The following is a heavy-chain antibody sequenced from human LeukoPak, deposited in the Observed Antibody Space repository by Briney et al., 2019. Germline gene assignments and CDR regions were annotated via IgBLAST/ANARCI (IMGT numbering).Heavy chain of an antibody. D-gene: IGHD4-17*01. CDR3: ARELMTTASN. CDR2: ISYDGSNK. J-gene: IGHJ4*02. CDR1: GFTFSSYA. V-gene: IGHV3-30-3*01. Sequence: GRSLRLSCAASGFTFSSYAMHWVRQAPGKGLEWVAVISYDGSNKYYADSVKGRFTISRDNSKNTLYLQMNSLRAEDTAVYYCARELMTTASNWGQGTLVTVSS.